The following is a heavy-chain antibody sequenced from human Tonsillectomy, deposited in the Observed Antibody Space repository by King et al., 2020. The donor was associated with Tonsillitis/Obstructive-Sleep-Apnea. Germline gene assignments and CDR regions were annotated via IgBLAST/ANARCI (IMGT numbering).Heavy chain of an antibody. Sequence: QLQESGPGLVKSSETLSLTCTVSGGSISSYYWSWVRQPPGKGLEWIGFISYSGSTKYNPSLKSRVTISVDTSKNQFSLKLSSVTAADTAVYYCAREALDAFDIWGQGTMVTVSS. CDR2: ISYSGST. CDR3: AREALDAFDI. CDR1: GGSISSYY. J-gene: IGHJ3*02. V-gene: IGHV4-59*01.